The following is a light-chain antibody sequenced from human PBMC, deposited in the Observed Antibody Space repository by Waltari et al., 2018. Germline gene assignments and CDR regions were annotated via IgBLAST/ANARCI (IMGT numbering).Light chain of an antibody. CDR2: DDN. J-gene: IGLJ3*02. V-gene: IGLV2-23*01. Sequence: QSALTQPASVSGSPGQSITISCTGTSSDVGNYNLVSWYQQYPGKAHKVMIYDDNRRPSGLSDRFYGSKSGDTGFLTISGVHAEDEDDYYCCSYAGSYTWVFGGGTQLTVL. CDR3: CSYAGSYTWV. CDR1: SSDVGNYNL.